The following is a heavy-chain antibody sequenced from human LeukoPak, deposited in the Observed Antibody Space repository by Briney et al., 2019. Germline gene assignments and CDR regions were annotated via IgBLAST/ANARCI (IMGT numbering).Heavy chain of an antibody. D-gene: IGHD1-26*01. Sequence: GGSLRLSCAASGFTFSNYEMHWVRQAPGEGLEWVSYISSTGSDIYYADSVKGRFTISRDNAENSLYLQMNSLRAEDTAVYYCARDLPTGTYRAYFDNWGQGTLVTVSS. J-gene: IGHJ4*02. V-gene: IGHV3-48*03. CDR3: ARDLPTGTYRAYFDN. CDR1: GFTFSNYE. CDR2: ISSTGSDI.